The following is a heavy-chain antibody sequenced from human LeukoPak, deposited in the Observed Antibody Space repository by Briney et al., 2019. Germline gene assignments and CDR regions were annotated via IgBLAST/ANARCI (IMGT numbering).Heavy chain of an antibody. V-gene: IGHV1-3*01. CDR3: ARASEGGPTPAADD. J-gene: IGHJ4*02. Sequence: ASVKVSCKASGYTFTSYAMHWVRQAPGQRLEWMGWINAGNGNTKYSQKFQGRVTITRDTSASTAYMELSSLRSEDTAVYYCARASEGGPTPAADDWGQGNLVTVSS. D-gene: IGHD1-26*01. CDR2: INAGNGNT. CDR1: GYTFTSYA.